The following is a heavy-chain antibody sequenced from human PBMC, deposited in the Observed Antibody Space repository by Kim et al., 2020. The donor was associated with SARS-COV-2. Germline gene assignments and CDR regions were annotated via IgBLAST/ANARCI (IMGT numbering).Heavy chain of an antibody. Sequence: SVKVSCKASGGTFSSYAISWVRQAPGQGLEWMGGIIPIFGTANYAQKFQGRLTITADESTSTAYMELSSLRSEDTAVYYCARPYGSGSLYYYYGMDVWGQGTTVTVSS. CDR2: IIPIFGTA. CDR1: GGTFSSYA. CDR3: ARPYGSGSLYYYYGMDV. J-gene: IGHJ6*02. D-gene: IGHD3-10*01. V-gene: IGHV1-69*13.